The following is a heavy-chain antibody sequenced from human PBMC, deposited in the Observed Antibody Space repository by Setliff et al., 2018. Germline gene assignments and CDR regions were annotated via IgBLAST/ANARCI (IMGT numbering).Heavy chain of an antibody. CDR2: INLHSENT. V-gene: IGHV1-2*02. Sequence: ASVKVSCKASGFTFTDHYMHWVRQAPGQGPEWMGWINLHSENTNYAQSFQGRVTMTADTSTNTAYMELKSLRSDDTAVYYCARDVGAYCSGRICHPGYWGQGTLVTVS. CDR1: GFTFTDHY. D-gene: IGHD2-15*01. CDR3: ARDVGAYCSGRICHPGY. J-gene: IGHJ4*02.